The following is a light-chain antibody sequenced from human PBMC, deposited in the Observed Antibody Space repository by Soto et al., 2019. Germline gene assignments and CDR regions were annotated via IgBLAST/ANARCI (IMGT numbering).Light chain of an antibody. CDR3: ASHTSSSTRV. CDR2: EVS. J-gene: IGLJ3*02. V-gene: IGLV2-14*01. CDR1: SSDVGGYNY. Sequence: QSALTQPASVSGSPGQSVTISCTGTSSDVGGYNYVSWYQQHPDKAPKLMIFEVSKRPSGVSNRFSGSKSGNTASLTISGLQAGDEADYYCASHTSSSTRVFGGGTKVTVL.